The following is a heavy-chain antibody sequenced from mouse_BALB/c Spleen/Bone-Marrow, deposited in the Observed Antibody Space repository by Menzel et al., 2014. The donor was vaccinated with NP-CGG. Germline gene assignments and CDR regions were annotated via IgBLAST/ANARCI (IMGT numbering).Heavy chain of an antibody. Sequence: EVQVVESGGGLVKSGGSLKLSCAASGFTFNNYGMSWVRQTPEKRLEWVATISGGGSYTFYPDSVKGRFTISRDNAKNDLYLQLSSLRSEDTVLYYCARHAYYDQTEVSFVYWGQGALVTVSA. CDR1: GFTFNNYG. V-gene: IGHV5-9-2*01. CDR2: ISGGGSYT. D-gene: IGHD2-4*01. CDR3: ARHAYYDQTEVSFVY. J-gene: IGHJ3*01.